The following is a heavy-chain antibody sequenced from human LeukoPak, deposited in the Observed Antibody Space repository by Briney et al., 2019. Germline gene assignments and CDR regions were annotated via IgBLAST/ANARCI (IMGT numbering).Heavy chain of an antibody. Sequence: GGSLRLSCAASGFTFSRYNMNWVRQAPGKGLEWVSSISGSSSYIYYADSVKGRFTISRDNAKKSLYLQMNSLRAEDTAMYYCARGSYDSSDYEYFQHWGQGTLVTVSS. CDR2: ISGSSSYI. CDR1: GFTFSRYN. CDR3: ARGSYDSSDYEYFQH. J-gene: IGHJ1*01. V-gene: IGHV3-21*01. D-gene: IGHD3-22*01.